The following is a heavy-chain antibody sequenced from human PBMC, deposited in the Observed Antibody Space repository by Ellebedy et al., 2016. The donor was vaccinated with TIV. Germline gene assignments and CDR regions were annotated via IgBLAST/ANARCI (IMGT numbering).Heavy chain of an antibody. Sequence: GGSLRLSCAASGFTFNHYYMSWIRQTPGKGLEWVSYISETSSITDYTDSVRGRFTISRDNAKKSMYLEMSGLRADDTAIYFCARDLPERDFVDYWGQGTLVTVSS. CDR1: GFTFNHYY. CDR2: ISETSSIT. V-gene: IGHV3-11*06. J-gene: IGHJ4*02. D-gene: IGHD2-21*01. CDR3: ARDLPERDFVDY.